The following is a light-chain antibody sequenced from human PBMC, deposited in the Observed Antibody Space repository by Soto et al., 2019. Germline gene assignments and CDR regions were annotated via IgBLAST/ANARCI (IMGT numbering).Light chain of an antibody. CDR1: QNIGSTY. CDR3: QQFGSSFIT. V-gene: IGKV3-20*01. CDR2: GAS. J-gene: IGKJ5*01. Sequence: EIVLTQSPGTLPLSPGERATFSCRASQNIGSTYLAWYQQKPAQAPRLLIYGASSRPTGIPDRFSGSGSGTDFTLTISRLEPEDFAVYYCQQFGSSFITFGQGTRLEIK.